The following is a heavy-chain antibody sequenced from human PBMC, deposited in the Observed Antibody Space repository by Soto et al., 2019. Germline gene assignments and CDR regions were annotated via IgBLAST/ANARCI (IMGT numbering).Heavy chain of an antibody. CDR3: ARMVLGYCSSTSCHEYYYYYMDV. V-gene: IGHV4-59*01. D-gene: IGHD2-2*01. Sequence: PSETLSLTCTVSGGSISSYYWSWIRQPPGKGLEWIGYIYYSGSTNYNPSLKSRVTISVDTSKNQFSLKLSSVTAADTAVYYCARMVLGYCSSTSCHEYYYYYMDVWGKGTTVTVS. J-gene: IGHJ6*03. CDR1: GGSISSYY. CDR2: IYYSGST.